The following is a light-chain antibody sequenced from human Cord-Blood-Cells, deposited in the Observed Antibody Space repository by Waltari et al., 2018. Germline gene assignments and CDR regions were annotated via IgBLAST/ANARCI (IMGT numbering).Light chain of an antibody. CDR3: QQYGSSPPIT. CDR2: GAS. V-gene: IGKV3-20*01. Sequence: EIVLTQSPGTLSLSPGERATLSCRAGQNGSSSYLAWYQQKPGQAPRLLICGASSRATGIPDRFSGSGSGTDFTLTISRLEPEDFAVYYCQQYGSSPPITFGQGTRLEIK. J-gene: IGKJ5*01. CDR1: QNGSSSY.